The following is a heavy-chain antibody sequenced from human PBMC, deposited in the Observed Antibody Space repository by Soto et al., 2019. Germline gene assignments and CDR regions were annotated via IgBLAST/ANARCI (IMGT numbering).Heavy chain of an antibody. CDR2: ISGSGGST. V-gene: IGHV3-23*01. CDR3: AKAPRVVVKDTLDY. J-gene: IGHJ4*02. D-gene: IGHD3-22*01. Sequence: HPGGSLRLSCAASGFPFSSYGMHWVRQAPGKGLEWVSVISGSGGSTYYADSVKGRVTISRDNSKNTLYLQMNSLRAEDTAVYYCAKAPRVVVKDTLDYWGQGTLVTVSS. CDR1: GFPFSSYG.